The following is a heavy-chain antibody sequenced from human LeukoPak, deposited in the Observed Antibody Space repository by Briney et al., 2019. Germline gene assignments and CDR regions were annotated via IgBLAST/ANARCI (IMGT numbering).Heavy chain of an antibody. V-gene: IGHV3-66*01. J-gene: IGHJ4*02. Sequence: GGSLRLSCAASGITVSSNYMSWVRQAPGKGLEWVSIIYGGSTTYYADSVKGRFTISRDNSKNTLYLQMNSLRAEDTAVYYCARVHVGTSTTYPYDYWGQGTLVTVSS. D-gene: IGHD1-14*01. CDR3: ARVHVGTSTTYPYDY. CDR1: GITVSSNY. CDR2: IYGGSTT.